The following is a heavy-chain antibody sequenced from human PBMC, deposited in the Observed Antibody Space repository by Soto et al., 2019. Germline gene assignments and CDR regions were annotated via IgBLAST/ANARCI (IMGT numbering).Heavy chain of an antibody. CDR2: IYYSGST. J-gene: IGHJ5*02. V-gene: IGHV4-31*03. D-gene: IGHD2-15*01. CDR3: ARTIVVVVAAKSDWFDP. CDR1: GGSISSGGYY. Sequence: QVQLQESGPGLVKPSQTLSLTCTVSGGSISSGGYYWSWIRQHPGKGLEWIGYIYYSGSTYYNPSLKSRVTISVDTSKNQFSLKLSSVTAADTAVYYCARTIVVVVAAKSDWFDPWGQGTLVIVSS.